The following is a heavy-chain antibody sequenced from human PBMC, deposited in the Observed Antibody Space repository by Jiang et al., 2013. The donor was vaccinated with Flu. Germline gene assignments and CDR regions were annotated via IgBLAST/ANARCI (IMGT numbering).Heavy chain of an antibody. CDR1: GGSISSGGYY. CDR2: IYYSGST. CDR3: AGDDYGDSGAFDV. Sequence: GPGLVKPSQTLSLTCTVSGGSISSGGYYWSWIRQHPGKALDWIGSIYYSGSTYYNPSLKSRVTISVDTSKNQFSLNLSSLTAADTAVYYCAGDDYGDSGAFDVWGQGTMVTV. J-gene: IGHJ3*01. D-gene: IGHD4-17*01. V-gene: IGHV4-31*03.